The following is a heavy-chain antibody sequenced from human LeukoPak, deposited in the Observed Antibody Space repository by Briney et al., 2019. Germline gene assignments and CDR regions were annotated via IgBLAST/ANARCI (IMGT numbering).Heavy chain of an antibody. J-gene: IGHJ4*02. D-gene: IGHD2-15*01. Sequence: GGSLRLSCSASGFTFSSHAMHWARQAPGKGLEWVSVISYEGSNQYYADSVKGRFTISRDNSKNTLYLQMNSLRGEDTAVYYCARDYRVGCTGGSCYPIDYWGQGTLVTVSS. CDR1: GFTFSSHA. V-gene: IGHV3-30*01. CDR3: ARDYRVGCTGGSCYPIDY. CDR2: ISYEGSNQ.